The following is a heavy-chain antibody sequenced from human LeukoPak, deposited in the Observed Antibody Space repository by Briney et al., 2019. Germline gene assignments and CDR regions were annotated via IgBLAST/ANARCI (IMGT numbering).Heavy chain of an antibody. J-gene: IGHJ4*02. Sequence: PGGSLRLSCAASGFTFSSYAMHWVRQAPGKGLEWVAVISYDGSNKYYADSVKGRFTISRDNSKNTLYLQMNSLRAEDTAVYYCARDTAMVYFDYWGQGTLVTVSS. CDR1: GFTFSSYA. V-gene: IGHV3-30-3*01. D-gene: IGHD5-18*01. CDR2: ISYDGSNK. CDR3: ARDTAMVYFDY.